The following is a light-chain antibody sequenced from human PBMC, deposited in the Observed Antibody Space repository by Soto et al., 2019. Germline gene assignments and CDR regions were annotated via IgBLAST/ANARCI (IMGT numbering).Light chain of an antibody. Sequence: DIQMTQSPSTLSLSVGDRVTITCRASQHIGDWLAWYQQKSGKPPNLLITQASRLQGGVPSRFSGSGSGTEFTLTITGLQPDDFATYYCQQYDSYPWTFGLGTKLEIK. CDR3: QQYDSYPWT. CDR2: QAS. V-gene: IGKV1-5*03. J-gene: IGKJ1*01. CDR1: QHIGDW.